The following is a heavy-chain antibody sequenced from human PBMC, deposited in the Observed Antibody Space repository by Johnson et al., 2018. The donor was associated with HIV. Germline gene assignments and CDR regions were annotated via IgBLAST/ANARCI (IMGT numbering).Heavy chain of an antibody. CDR2: IYSGGST. CDR3: AKCVYSSSSWMLFDI. D-gene: IGHD6-6*01. Sequence: VQLVESGGGLIQPGGSLRLSCAASGFTVSSNYMSWVRQAPGKGLEWVSVIYSGGSTYYRDSVKGRFTISRDNSKNTLYLQMNSLRAEDTAVYYCAKCVYSSSSWMLFDIWGQGTMVTVSS. CDR1: GFTVSSNY. V-gene: IGHV3-66*03. J-gene: IGHJ3*02.